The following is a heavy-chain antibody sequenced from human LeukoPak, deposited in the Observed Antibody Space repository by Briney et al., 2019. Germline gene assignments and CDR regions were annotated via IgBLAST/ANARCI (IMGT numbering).Heavy chain of an antibody. CDR2: IRYDGSNK. V-gene: IGHV3-30*02. J-gene: IGHJ4*02. Sequence: GGSLRLSCAASGFTFSSYAMHWVRQAPGKGLEWVTFIRYDGSNKFYADSVKGRFTISRDNSKNTLYLQMNSLRAEDTAVYYCAREGYDSSGYRGFDYWGQGTLVTVSS. CDR3: AREGYDSSGYRGFDY. CDR1: GFTFSSYA. D-gene: IGHD3-22*01.